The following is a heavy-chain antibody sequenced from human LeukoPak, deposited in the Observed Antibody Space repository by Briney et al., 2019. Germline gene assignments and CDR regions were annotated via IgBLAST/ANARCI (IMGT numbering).Heavy chain of an antibody. J-gene: IGHJ4*02. Sequence: GASVKVSCKASGYTFTGYYMHWVRQAPGQGLEGMGWINPNSGGTNYAQKFQGRVTMTRDTSISTAYMELSRLRTDDTAVYYCAREAGMGDSSSWYKENYFDYWGQGTLVTVSS. V-gene: IGHV1-2*02. CDR2: INPNSGGT. CDR3: AREAGMGDSSSWYKENYFDY. D-gene: IGHD6-13*01. CDR1: GYTFTGYY.